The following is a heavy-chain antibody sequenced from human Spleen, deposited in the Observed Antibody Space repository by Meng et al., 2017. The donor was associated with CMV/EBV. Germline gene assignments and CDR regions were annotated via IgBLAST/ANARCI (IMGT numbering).Heavy chain of an antibody. CDR2: ISSSSSYI. CDR1: GFTFSSYS. V-gene: IGHV3-21*01. CDR3: ARDDYDILTGLSWFDP. D-gene: IGHD3-9*01. J-gene: IGHJ5*02. Sequence: GESLKISCAASGFTFSSYSMNWVRQAQGKGLEWVSSISSSSSYIYYADSVKGRFTISRDNAKNSLYLQMNSLRAEDTAVYYCARDDYDILTGLSWFDPWGQGTMVTVSS.